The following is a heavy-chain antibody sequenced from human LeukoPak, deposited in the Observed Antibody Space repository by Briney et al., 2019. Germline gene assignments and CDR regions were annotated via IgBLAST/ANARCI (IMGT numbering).Heavy chain of an antibody. Sequence: GGSLRLSCAASGFTFGSYDMTWVRQAPGKGLEWVSAISGSGGSTYYADSVKGRFTISRDNSKNTLYLQMNSLRAEDTAVYYCAKVGPRSSSWYWDYWGQGTLVTVSS. V-gene: IGHV3-23*01. CDR3: AKVGPRSSSWYWDY. J-gene: IGHJ4*02. D-gene: IGHD6-13*01. CDR2: ISGSGGST. CDR1: GFTFGSYD.